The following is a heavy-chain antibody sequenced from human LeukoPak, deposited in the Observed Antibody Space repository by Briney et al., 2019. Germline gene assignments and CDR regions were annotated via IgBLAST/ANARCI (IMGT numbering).Heavy chain of an antibody. CDR1: GGSISSSSYY. CDR2: IYYSGST. V-gene: IGHV4-39*01. CDR3: ARPLMWYGRWLGHWYFDL. J-gene: IGHJ2*01. D-gene: IGHD4-23*01. Sequence: PSETLSLTCTVSGGSISSSSYYWGWIRQPPGKGLEWIGSIYYSGSTYYNPSLKSRVTISVDTSKNQFSLKLSSVTAADTAVYYCARPLMWYGRWLGHWYFDLWGRGTLVTVSS.